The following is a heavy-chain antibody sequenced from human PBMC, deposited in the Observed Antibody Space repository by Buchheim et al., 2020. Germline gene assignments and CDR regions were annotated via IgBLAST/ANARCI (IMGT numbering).Heavy chain of an antibody. J-gene: IGHJ4*02. CDR3: ARGKLAYCGGDCYPNEFDY. CDR1: GFTFSSYS. CDR2: ISSSSSYI. D-gene: IGHD2-21*02. V-gene: IGHV3-21*01. Sequence: EVQLVESGGGLVKPGGSLRLSCAASGFTFSSYSMNWVRQAPGKGLEWVSSISSSSSYIYYADSVKGRFTISRDNAKNSLYLQMNSLRAEDTAVYYCARGKLAYCGGDCYPNEFDYWGQGTL.